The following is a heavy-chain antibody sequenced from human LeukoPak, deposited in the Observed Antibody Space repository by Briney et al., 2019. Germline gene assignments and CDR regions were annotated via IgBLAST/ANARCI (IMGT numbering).Heavy chain of an antibody. D-gene: IGHD2-15*01. CDR2: IYPGDSDT. J-gene: IGHJ6*03. Sequence: GESLKISCKGSGYSFTSYWIGWVRQMPGKGLEWMGIIYPGDSDTRCSPSFQGQVTISADKSISTAYLQWNSLKASDTAMYYCARHHGDEYCSGGSCYYYYYYMDVWGKGTTVTVSS. CDR1: GYSFTSYW. CDR3: ARHHGDEYCSGGSCYYYYYYMDV. V-gene: IGHV5-51*01.